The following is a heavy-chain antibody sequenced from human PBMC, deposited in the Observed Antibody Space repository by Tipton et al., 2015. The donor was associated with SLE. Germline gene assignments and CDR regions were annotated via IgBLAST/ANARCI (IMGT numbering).Heavy chain of an antibody. D-gene: IGHD5-12*01. CDR3: ARRGYSDYDWEYYFDY. V-gene: IGHV4-39*01. Sequence: TLSLTCTVSGGSISSSTYHWGWIRQPPGKGLEWIGSIYYSGSTDYNPSLKSRVTISVDTSKNQFSLKLTSVTAADTAVYYCARRGYSDYDWEYYFDYWGRGTLVSVSS. J-gene: IGHJ4*02. CDR1: GGSISSSTYH. CDR2: IYYSGST.